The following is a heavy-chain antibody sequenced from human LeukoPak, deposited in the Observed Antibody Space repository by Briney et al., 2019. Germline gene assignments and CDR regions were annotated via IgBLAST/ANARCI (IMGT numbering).Heavy chain of an antibody. J-gene: IGHJ4*02. CDR1: GYTLTELS. CDR2: SDPEDGET. V-gene: IGHV1-24*01. CDR3: ATYDYVWGSYDY. D-gene: IGHD3-16*01. Sequence: ASVKVSCKVSGYTLTELSMHWVRQAPGKGLEWMGGSDPEDGETIYAQKFQGRVTMTEDTSTDTAYMELSSLRSEDTAVYYCATYDYVWGSYDYWGQGTLVTVSS.